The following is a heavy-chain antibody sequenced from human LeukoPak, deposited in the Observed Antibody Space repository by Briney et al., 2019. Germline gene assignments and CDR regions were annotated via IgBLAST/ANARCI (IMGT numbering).Heavy chain of an antibody. CDR3: ARESDYYYYMDV. CDR1: NGSFTDYY. J-gene: IGHJ6*03. CDR2: MHHSGRT. Sequence: SETLSLTCAVYNGSFTDYYWSWVRQSPEKGLEWIAEMHHSGRTNYNPSLQSRVTISIDTSKNQFSLKLSSVTAADTAVYYCARESDYYYYMDVWGKGTTVTISS. V-gene: IGHV4-34*01.